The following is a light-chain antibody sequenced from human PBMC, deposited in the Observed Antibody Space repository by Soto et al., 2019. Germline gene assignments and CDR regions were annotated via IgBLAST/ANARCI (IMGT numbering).Light chain of an antibody. J-gene: IGKJ5*01. CDR2: KAS. CDR3: QQYNSYPT. CDR1: QSISSW. V-gene: IGKV1-5*03. Sequence: DIQMNKSPSSLSAYIGDRVTITCRASQSISSWLAWYQQKPGKAPKLLIYKASSLESGVPSRFSGSGSGTEFTLTFSSLQPDDFATYYCQQYNSYPTSGPGTRLEIK.